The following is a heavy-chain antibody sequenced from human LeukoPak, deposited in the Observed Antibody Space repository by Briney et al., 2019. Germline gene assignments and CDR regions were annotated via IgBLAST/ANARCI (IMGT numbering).Heavy chain of an antibody. CDR2: IYHSGST. J-gene: IGHJ4*02. V-gene: IGHV4-30-2*01. Sequence: SQTLSLTCAVSGGSISSGGYSWSWIRQPPGKGLEWIGYIYHSGSTYYNPSLKSRVTISVDTSKNQFSLKLSSVTAADTAVYYCARDRGGSYYNFDYWGQGTLVTVSS. D-gene: IGHD1-26*01. CDR3: ARDRGGSYYNFDY. CDR1: GGSISSGGYS.